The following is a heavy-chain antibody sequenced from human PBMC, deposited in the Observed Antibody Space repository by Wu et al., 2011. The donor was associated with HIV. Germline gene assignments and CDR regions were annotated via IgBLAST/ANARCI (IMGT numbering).Heavy chain of an antibody. Sequence: QVQLVQSGAEVKKPGSSVKVSCKASGDTLNNYGISWVRQAPGQGLEWMGRIIPIFGTANFAQKFQGRVTITADKITTTAYMELSSLRSDDTAVYYCTRDLPPVGATRDVFDVWGQGQWSPSLQ. CDR2: IIPIFGTA. V-gene: IGHV1-69*14. CDR3: TRDLPPVGATRDVFDV. J-gene: IGHJ3*01. CDR1: GDTLNNYG. D-gene: IGHD1-26*01.